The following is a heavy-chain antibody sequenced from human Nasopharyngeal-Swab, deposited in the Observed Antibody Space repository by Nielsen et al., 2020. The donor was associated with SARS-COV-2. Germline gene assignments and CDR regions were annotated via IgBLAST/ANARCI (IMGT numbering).Heavy chain of an antibody. CDR3: ARNDPFTIPPDV. Sequence: SETLSLTCTVSGGSISSSSYYWGWIRQPPGKGLEWIGSIYYSGSTYYNPSLKSRVTISVDTSKNQFSLKLSSVTAADTAVYYCARNDPFTIPPDVWGQGTTVTVSS. D-gene: IGHD3-3*01. CDR1: GGSISSSSYY. J-gene: IGHJ6*02. CDR2: IYYSGST. V-gene: IGHV4-39*01.